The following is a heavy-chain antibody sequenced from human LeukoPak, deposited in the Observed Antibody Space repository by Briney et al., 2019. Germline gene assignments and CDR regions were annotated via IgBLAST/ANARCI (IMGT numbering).Heavy chain of an antibody. CDR1: GGSISSYY. CDR2: IYYSGST. D-gene: IGHD1-26*01. CDR3: ARHQEDDSGTYYRAFDF. J-gene: IGHJ3*01. V-gene: IGHV4-59*04. Sequence: PSETLSLTCTVSGGSISSYYWSWIRQPPGKGLEWIGYIYYSGSTYYNPSLKSRVTISVDTSKNQFSLKLTSVIAADTAVYYCARHQEDDSGTYYRAFDFWGRGPMVTVSS.